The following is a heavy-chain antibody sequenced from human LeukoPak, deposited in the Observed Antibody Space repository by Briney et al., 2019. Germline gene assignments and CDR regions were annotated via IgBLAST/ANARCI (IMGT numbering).Heavy chain of an antibody. D-gene: IGHD3-10*01. CDR1: GDSMITRGFY. Sequence: SETLSLTCSVSGDSMITRGFYWGWIRQSPGKGLEWIGTMYYGESTYYNPSLKSRVTISVDTSRNQFSLKLSSVTAADTAVNYCAAERLGSYYKFYNWFDPWGQGTLVTVSS. CDR3: AAERLGSYYKFYNWFDP. V-gene: IGHV4-39*01. CDR2: MYYGEST. J-gene: IGHJ5*02.